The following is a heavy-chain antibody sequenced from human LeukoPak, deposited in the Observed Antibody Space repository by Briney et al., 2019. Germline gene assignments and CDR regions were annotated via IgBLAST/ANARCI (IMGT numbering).Heavy chain of an antibody. D-gene: IGHD3-3*01. J-gene: IGHJ3*02. Sequence: SETLSLTCAVYGGSFSGYYWSWIRQPPGKGLDWIGEINHSGSTNYNPSLKSRVTMSLDTSKNQFSLKLSSVTAADTAVYYCARGLNNRKSGRRFDVFEIWGQGTMVTVSS. CDR1: GGSFSGYY. CDR2: INHSGST. V-gene: IGHV4-34*01. CDR3: ARGLNNRKSGRRFDVFEI.